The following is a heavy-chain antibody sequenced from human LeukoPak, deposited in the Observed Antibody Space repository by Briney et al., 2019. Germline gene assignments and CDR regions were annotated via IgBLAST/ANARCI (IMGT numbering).Heavy chain of an antibody. Sequence: PGGSLRLSCAASGFIFSSFGMHWVRQAPGKGLEWVAFIRYDGSNQYYADSVKGRFTISRDNSKNTLYLQMNSLRAEDTAVYYCARAPSGTMVRGVISLYFDYWGQGTLVTVSS. CDR1: GFIFSSFG. CDR2: IRYDGSNQ. V-gene: IGHV3-30*02. CDR3: ARAPSGTMVRGVISLYFDY. J-gene: IGHJ4*02. D-gene: IGHD3-10*01.